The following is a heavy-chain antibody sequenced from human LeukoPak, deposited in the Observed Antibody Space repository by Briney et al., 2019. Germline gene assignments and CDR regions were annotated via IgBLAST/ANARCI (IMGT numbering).Heavy chain of an antibody. CDR2: IYPGDSDI. Sequence: GESLQISCKGSGYIFTRYWIGWVRQMPGKGLELMGIIYPGDSDIRYSPSFQGQVTISADKSTSTAYLQWSSLKASDTAMYYCARHSSGWYFGFWGQGTLVTVSS. V-gene: IGHV5-51*01. CDR3: ARHSSGWYFGF. CDR1: GYIFTRYW. J-gene: IGHJ4*02. D-gene: IGHD6-19*01.